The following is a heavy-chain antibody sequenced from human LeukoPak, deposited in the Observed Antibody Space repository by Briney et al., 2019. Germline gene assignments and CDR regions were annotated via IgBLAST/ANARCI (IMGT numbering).Heavy chain of an antibody. Sequence: GGSLRLSCAASGFTFINAWMSWVRQAPGKGLEWVGRIKSKTDGGTTDSAAPVKGRFTISRDDSKNTLYLQMNSLKTEDTAVYYCTTGGVGPTPKQQQSWYYYYMDVWGKGTTVTVSS. V-gene: IGHV3-15*01. CDR1: GFTFINAW. CDR2: IKSKTDGGTT. D-gene: IGHD1/OR15-1a*01. J-gene: IGHJ6*03. CDR3: TTGGVGPTPKQQQSWYYYYMDV.